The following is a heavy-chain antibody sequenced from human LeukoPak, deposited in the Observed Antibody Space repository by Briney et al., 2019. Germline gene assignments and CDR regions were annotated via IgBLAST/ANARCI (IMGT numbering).Heavy chain of an antibody. V-gene: IGHV3-74*01. CDR2: VSSDGNST. CDR3: ARGATNTRALDY. D-gene: IGHD1/OR15-1a*01. Sequence: PGGSLRLSCAASGFTFSSYWMHWVRHAPGKGLVWVSRVSSDGNSTNYADSVRGRFTISRDNTNNTLYLQMNSLRAEDTAVYYCARGATNTRALDYWGQGTLVTVSS. J-gene: IGHJ4*02. CDR1: GFTFSSYW.